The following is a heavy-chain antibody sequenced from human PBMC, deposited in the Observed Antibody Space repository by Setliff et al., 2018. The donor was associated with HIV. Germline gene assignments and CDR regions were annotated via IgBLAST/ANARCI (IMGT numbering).Heavy chain of an antibody. CDR3: AREYCSSTSCYPYDY. D-gene: IGHD2-2*01. J-gene: IGHJ4*02. Sequence: PSETLSLTCAVSGYSISSGYYWGWIRQPPGKGLEWIGSIYHSGSTYYNPSLKSRVTISVDTSKNQFSLKLSSVTAADTAVYHCAREYCSSTSCYPYDYWGQGTLVTVSS. CDR2: IYHSGST. V-gene: IGHV4-38-2*02. CDR1: GYSISSGYY.